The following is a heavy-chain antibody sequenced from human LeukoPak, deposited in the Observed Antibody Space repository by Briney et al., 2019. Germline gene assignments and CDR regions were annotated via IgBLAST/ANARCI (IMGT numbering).Heavy chain of an antibody. CDR1: GFTFDDYG. V-gene: IGHV3-20*04. CDR3: ARVGGVVPAAFRDYYYYMDV. Sequence: GGSLRLSCAAPGFTFDDYGMSWVRQAPGKGLEWVSGINWNGGSTGYADSVKGRFTISRDNAKNSLYLQMNSLRAEDTALYYCARVGGVVPAAFRDYYYYMDVWGKGTTVTVSS. D-gene: IGHD2-2*01. CDR2: INWNGGST. J-gene: IGHJ6*03.